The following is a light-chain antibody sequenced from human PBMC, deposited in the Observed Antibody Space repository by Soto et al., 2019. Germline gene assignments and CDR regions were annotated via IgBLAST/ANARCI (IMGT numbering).Light chain of an antibody. CDR1: SNDISPYNY. CDR3: CSYTRRGTLS. CDR2: DVH. Sequence: SVLTQPASVSGSPGQSITISCIGTSNDISPYNYVSSYLHHPGQAPQLLIYDVHNRPSGISARFSGSKSGNTASLTISGLQPEDTALYYCCSYTRRGTLSFGGGTKLTVL. V-gene: IGLV2-14*01. J-gene: IGLJ2*01.